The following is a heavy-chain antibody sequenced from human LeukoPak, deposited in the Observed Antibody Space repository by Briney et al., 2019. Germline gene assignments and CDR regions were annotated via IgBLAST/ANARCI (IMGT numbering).Heavy chain of an antibody. CDR2: ISAYNGNT. D-gene: IGHD2-2*01. CDR1: GYTFTSYG. J-gene: IGHJ6*03. CDR3: ARAYCSSTSCYSYYYMDV. Sequence: SVKVSCKASGYTFTSYGISWVRQAPGQGLEWMGWISAYNGNTNYAQKLQGRVTMTTDTSTSTAYMELRSLRSDDTAVYYCARAYCSSTSCYSYYYMDVWGKGTTVTVSS. V-gene: IGHV1-18*01.